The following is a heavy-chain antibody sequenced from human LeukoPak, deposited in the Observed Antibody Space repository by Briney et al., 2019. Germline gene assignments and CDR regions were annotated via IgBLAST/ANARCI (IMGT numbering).Heavy chain of an antibody. CDR2: ISGGGDAT. Sequence: GGSLRLSCAASGFTFSSYAMSWVRQAPGKGLEWVSTISGGGDATYYADSVKGRFTISRDNSKNTLYLQMNSLRVEDTAVYYCARDSSMLRGPLVIYYFDFWGQGTLVTVSS. CDR1: GFTFSSYA. D-gene: IGHD3-10*01. CDR3: ARDSSMLRGPLVIYYFDF. V-gene: IGHV3-23*01. J-gene: IGHJ4*02.